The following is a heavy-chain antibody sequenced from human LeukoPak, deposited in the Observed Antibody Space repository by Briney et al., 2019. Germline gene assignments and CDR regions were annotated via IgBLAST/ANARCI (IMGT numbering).Heavy chain of an antibody. J-gene: IGHJ5*02. CDR1: GRSFSGYY. CDR2: INHSGST. D-gene: IGHD3-10*01. Sequence: SETLSLTCAVYGRSFSGYYWSWIRQPPGKGLEWIGEINHSGSTNYNPSLKSRVTISVDTSKNQFSLKLSSVTAADTAVYYCARGGPITMVRGVIITRFDPWGQGTLVTVSS. V-gene: IGHV4-34*01. CDR3: ARGGPITMVRGVIITRFDP.